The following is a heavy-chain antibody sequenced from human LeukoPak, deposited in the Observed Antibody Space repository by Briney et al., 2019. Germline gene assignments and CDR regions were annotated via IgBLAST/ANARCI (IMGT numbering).Heavy chain of an antibody. CDR3: ARAGAVAGGVYYFDY. CDR1: GFTFSDHY. CDR2: TRSKAKSYTT. J-gene: IGHJ4*02. D-gene: IGHD6-19*01. V-gene: IGHV3-72*01. Sequence: PGGSLRLSCGASGFTFSDHYVDWVRQASGKGLEWVGRTRSKAKSYTTEYAASVKGRFTISRDDSKNSLYLQMNSLKTEDTAVYYCARAGAVAGGVYYFDYWGQGTLVTVPS.